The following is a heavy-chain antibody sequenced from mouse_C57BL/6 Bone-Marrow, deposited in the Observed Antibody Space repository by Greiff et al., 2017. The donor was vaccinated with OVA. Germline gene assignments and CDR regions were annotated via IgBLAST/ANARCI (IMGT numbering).Heavy chain of an antibody. CDR2: IYPRSGNT. D-gene: IGHD1-1*01. J-gene: IGHJ2*01. Sequence: VQGVESGAELARPGASVKLSCKASGYTFTSYGISWVKQRTGQGLEWIGEIYPRSGNTYYNEKFKGKATLTADKSSSTAYMELRSLTSEDSAVYFCARRELLRYYFDYWGQGTTLTVSS. CDR3: ARRELLRYYFDY. V-gene: IGHV1-81*01. CDR1: GYTFTSYG.